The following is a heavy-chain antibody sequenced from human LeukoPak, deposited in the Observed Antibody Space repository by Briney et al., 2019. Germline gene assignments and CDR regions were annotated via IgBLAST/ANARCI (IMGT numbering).Heavy chain of an antibody. Sequence: PGGSLRLSCAASGFTFSNYAMHWVRQAPGKGLEWVAFIRHDGSDKYYADSVKGRFTISRDNSKNTLYLQVNSLRAEDTAVYYCAKGVGSPTHWYFDLWGRGTLVTVSS. J-gene: IGHJ2*01. D-gene: IGHD3-10*01. CDR3: AKGVGSPTHWYFDL. CDR1: GFTFSNYA. CDR2: IRHDGSDK. V-gene: IGHV3-30*02.